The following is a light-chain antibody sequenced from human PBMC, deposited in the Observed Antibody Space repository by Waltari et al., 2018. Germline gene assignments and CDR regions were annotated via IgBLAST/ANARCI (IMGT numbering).Light chain of an antibody. CDR1: QSISPS. V-gene: IGKV3-11*01. CDR2: DSS. Sequence: ETVLTQSPATLSLSPGDRATLPCRASQSISPSLAWYQQKPGQAPRLLIYDSSNRATGVPDRFSGSGSGTDFTLTISSLEPEDFAVYYCQRRTNWYAFGQGTKLEIK. J-gene: IGKJ2*01. CDR3: QRRTNWYA.